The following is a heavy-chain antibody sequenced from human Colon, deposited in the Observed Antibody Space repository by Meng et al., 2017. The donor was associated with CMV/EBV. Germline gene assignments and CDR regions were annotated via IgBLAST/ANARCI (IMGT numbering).Heavy chain of an antibody. CDR1: GLTFGGSA. D-gene: IGHD3-22*01. CDR3: TRGRYDGSGNYFAY. CDR2: IRNKANNYTT. J-gene: IGHJ4*02. Sequence: GLTFGGSAKRWVRQATGKGLERVGRIRNKANNYTTVYAASVNGRFTISRDDSKNTAFLQMNSLKSEDTAVYYCTRGRYDGSGNYFAYWGQGILVTVSS. V-gene: IGHV3-73*01.